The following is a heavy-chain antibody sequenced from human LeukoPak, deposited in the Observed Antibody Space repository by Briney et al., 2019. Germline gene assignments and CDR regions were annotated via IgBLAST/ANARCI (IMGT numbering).Heavy chain of an antibody. CDR1: GGSISGYF. CDR2: VYSDETT. D-gene: IGHD5-12*01. V-gene: IGHV4-59*08. CDR3: ARNGIHGYSGLDF. Sequence: PSETLSLTCTVSGGSISGYFWSWIRQPTGKGLEWLGYVYSDETTNYSPSLRSRITISIDTSKNQFSLNLRSVTAADTAVYYCARNGIHGYSGLDFWGQGTLVTVSS. J-gene: IGHJ4*02.